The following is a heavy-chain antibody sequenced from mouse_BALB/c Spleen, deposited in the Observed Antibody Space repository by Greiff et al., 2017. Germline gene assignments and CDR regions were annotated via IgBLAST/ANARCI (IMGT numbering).Heavy chain of an antibody. V-gene: IGHV1S29*02. Sequence: SGPELVKPGASVKISCKASGYTFTDYNMHWVKQSHGKSLERIGYIYPYNGGTGYNQKFKSKATLTVDNSSSTAYMELRSLTSEDSAVYYCARRGFDYWGQGTTLTVSS. J-gene: IGHJ2*01. CDR2: IYPYNGGT. CDR3: ARRGFDY. CDR1: GYTFTDYN.